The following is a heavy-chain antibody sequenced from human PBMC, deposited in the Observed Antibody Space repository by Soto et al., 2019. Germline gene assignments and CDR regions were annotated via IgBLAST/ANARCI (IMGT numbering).Heavy chain of an antibody. V-gene: IGHV3-74*01. CDR3: AREGVY. J-gene: IGHJ4*02. CDR2: IYFDGITT. D-gene: IGHD2-8*01. Sequence: GGSLRLSCTASGFTFNTHWMHWVRQAPGKGLVWVSRIYFDGITTNYADSVKGRLTVSRDNAKNTVYLHVNGLKVEDTGIYYCAREGVYWGQGTLVTSPQ. CDR1: GFTFNTHW.